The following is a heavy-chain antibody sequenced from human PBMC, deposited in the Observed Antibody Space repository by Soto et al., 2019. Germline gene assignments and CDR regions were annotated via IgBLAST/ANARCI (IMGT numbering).Heavy chain of an antibody. V-gene: IGHV3-15*01. CDR1: GFSFTDVW. CDR2: VKDKTDGETT. CDR3: TDLLRGVGAFDI. Sequence: EMQLVQSGGGLVKPGGSLRLSCAASGFSFTDVWMSWVRQAPGKGLEWVARVKDKTDGETTDYAAPVEGRFTISRDDSKNTLYLQMNSLKTEDTAVYYCTDLLRGVGAFDIWSQGTMVTVSS. J-gene: IGHJ3*02. D-gene: IGHD3-10*01.